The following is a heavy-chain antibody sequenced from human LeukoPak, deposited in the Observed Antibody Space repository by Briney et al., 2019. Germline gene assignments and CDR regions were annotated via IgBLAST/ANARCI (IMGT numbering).Heavy chain of an antibody. V-gene: IGHV3-74*01. J-gene: IGHJ4*02. D-gene: IGHD2-21*02. CDR3: TRDGGLLPDN. CDR1: GFPFSTYA. Sequence: GRCLRLACAASGFPFSTYAMRSVRHPPGKGLVWVSRISPDGTSRAYAGSGQGPFIISRAYAKNTLSQQMNSLTTEDTAVYYCTRDGGLLPDNWGKGTLVTV. CDR2: ISPDGTSR.